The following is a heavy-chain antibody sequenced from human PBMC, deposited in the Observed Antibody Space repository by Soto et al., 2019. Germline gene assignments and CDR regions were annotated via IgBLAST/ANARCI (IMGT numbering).Heavy chain of an antibody. V-gene: IGHV3-74*01. CDR3: ARVVYNWNDFDY. D-gene: IGHD1-1*01. J-gene: IGHJ4*02. Sequence: GGSLRLSCAASGFTFSSYWMHWVRQAPGKGLVWVSRINSDGSSTSYADSVKGRFTISRDNAKNTLYLQMNSLRAEDTAVYYCARVVYNWNDFDYWGQGTLVTVSS. CDR1: GFTFSSYW. CDR2: INSDGSST.